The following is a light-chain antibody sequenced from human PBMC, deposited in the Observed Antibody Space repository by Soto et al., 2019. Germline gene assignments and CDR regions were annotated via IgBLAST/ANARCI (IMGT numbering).Light chain of an antibody. CDR1: QSASSR. V-gene: IGKV3-20*01. J-gene: IGKJ1*01. CDR2: DAS. Sequence: EIVLTQSPGTLSLSPGERATLSCRASQSASSRLAWYQQRPGQAPRLLIYDASSRATGIPDRFSGSGSGTDFTLTISRLDPEDFAVYYCEHYGVSRTFAQGTKVDIK. CDR3: EHYGVSRT.